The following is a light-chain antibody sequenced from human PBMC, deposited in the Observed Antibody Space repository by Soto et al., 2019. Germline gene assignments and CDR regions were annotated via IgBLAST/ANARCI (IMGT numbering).Light chain of an antibody. CDR2: DVS. CDR3: SSYTSSGTLLV. CDR1: SSDVGGYNY. V-gene: IGLV2-14*01. J-gene: IGLJ2*01. Sequence: QSALTQPASVSGSPGQSITISCTGTSSDVGGYNYVSGYQQHPGKDPNLMIYDVSNRPSGVSNRFSGSKSGNTASLTISGLQAEDEADYYCSSYTSSGTLLVFGGGTELTVL.